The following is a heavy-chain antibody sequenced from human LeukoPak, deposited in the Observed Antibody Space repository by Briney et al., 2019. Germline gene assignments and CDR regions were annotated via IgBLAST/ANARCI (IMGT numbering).Heavy chain of an antibody. CDR2: ISGGGDNK. V-gene: IGHV3-23*01. D-gene: IGHD3-3*01. CDR1: GGSISSSSYY. CDR3: AKERAYDFWSGYSAFDI. Sequence: ETLSLTCTVSGGSISSSSYYWGWIRQPPGKGLEWVSGISGGGDNKYYGDSVKGRFTISRDNSKNTLYLQMNSLRAEDTAVYYCAKERAYDFWSGYSAFDIWGQGTMVTVSS. J-gene: IGHJ3*02.